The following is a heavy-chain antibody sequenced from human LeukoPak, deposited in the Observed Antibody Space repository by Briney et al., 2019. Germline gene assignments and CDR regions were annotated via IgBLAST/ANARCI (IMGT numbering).Heavy chain of an antibody. J-gene: IGHJ4*02. V-gene: IGHV3-23*01. CDR1: GLTVSSYG. Sequence: GGSLRLSCGASGLTVSSYGMSWVRQAPGKGLEGVSTIIGSAVNTYYADSVKGRFTISRDNSKNTVYLQMNSLRAEDTAVYSCAKYTSGTSYRGLDQWGQGTLVTVS. CDR3: AKYTSGTSYRGLDQ. D-gene: IGHD3-10*01. CDR2: IIGSAVNT.